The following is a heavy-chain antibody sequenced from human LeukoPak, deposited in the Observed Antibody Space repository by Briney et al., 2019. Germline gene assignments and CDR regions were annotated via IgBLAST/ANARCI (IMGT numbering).Heavy chain of an antibody. CDR2: ISGSGVTT. CDR3: AKDNSGSCNH. D-gene: IGHD1-26*01. V-gene: IGHV3-23*01. J-gene: IGHJ3*01. CDR1: GFTFSSYA. Sequence: GGSLRLSCVASGFTFSSYAMSWVRQAPGKGLEWVSAISGSGVTTHYAGSVKGRFSISRDNSRNTLYLQMSSLRAEDTAIYYCAKDNSGSCNHWGQGTMVTVSS.